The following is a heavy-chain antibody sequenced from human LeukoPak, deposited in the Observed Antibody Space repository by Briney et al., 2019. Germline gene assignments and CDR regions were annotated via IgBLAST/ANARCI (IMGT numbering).Heavy chain of an antibody. D-gene: IGHD6-13*01. J-gene: IGHJ6*03. CDR3: ASTNSSSWYLSGPYMDV. Sequence: PGGSLRLSCAASGFTFSSYSMNWVRQAPGKGLEWVSSISSSSSYIYYADSAKGRFTISRDNAKNSLYLQMNSLRAEDTAVYYCASTNSSSWYLSGPYMDVWGKGTTVTVSS. CDR2: ISSSSSYI. CDR1: GFTFSSYS. V-gene: IGHV3-21*01.